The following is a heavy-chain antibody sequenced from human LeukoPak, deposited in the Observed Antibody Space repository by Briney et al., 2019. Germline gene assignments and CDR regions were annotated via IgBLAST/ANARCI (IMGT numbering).Heavy chain of an antibody. D-gene: IGHD6-13*01. CDR2: IKSKTDGGTT. V-gene: IGHV3-15*01. Sequence: GGSLRLSCAASGFTFSNAWMSWVRQAPGKGLEWVGRIKSKTDGGTTDYAAPVKGRFTISRDDSKNTLYLQMNSLKTEDIAVYYCTTDMAAAVQIDPDSFDYWGQGTLVTVSS. CDR3: TTDMAAAVQIDPDSFDY. CDR1: GFTFSNAW. J-gene: IGHJ4*02.